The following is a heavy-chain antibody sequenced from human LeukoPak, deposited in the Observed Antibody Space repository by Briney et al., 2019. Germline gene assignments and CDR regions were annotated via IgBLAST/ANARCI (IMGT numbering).Heavy chain of an antibody. V-gene: IGHV1-69*04. CDR2: IIPILGIA. CDR1: GGTFSSYA. Sequence: ASVKVSCKASGGTFSSYAISWVRQAPGQGLEWMGRIIPILGIANYAQKFQGRVTITADKSTSTAYMELSSLRSEDTAVYYCARGDYGDYRHYYGTDVWGQGTTVTVSS. D-gene: IGHD4-17*01. J-gene: IGHJ6*02. CDR3: ARGDYGDYRHYYGTDV.